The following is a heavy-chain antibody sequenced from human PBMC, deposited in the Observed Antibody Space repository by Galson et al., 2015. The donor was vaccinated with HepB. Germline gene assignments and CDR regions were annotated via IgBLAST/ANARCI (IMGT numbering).Heavy chain of an antibody. D-gene: IGHD5-18*01. CDR1: GFTFSSYA. Sequence: SLRLSCAASGFTFSSYAMHWVRQAPGKGLEWVAVISYDGSNKYYADSVKGRFTISRDNSKNTLYLQMNSLRAEDTAVYYCAKRGYSYGPQNYYYYYGMDVWGQGTTVTVSS. CDR2: ISYDGSNK. V-gene: IGHV3-30-3*01. J-gene: IGHJ6*02. CDR3: AKRGYSYGPQNYYYYYGMDV.